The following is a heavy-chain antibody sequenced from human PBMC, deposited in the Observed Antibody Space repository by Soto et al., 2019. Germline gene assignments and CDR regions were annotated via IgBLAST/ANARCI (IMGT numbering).Heavy chain of an antibody. CDR3: ASRYGSCFDY. J-gene: IGHJ4*02. D-gene: IGHD5-18*01. V-gene: IGHV4-59*08. CDR2: IYYSGST. Sequence: QVQLQESGPGLVKPSETLSLTCTVSGGSISSYYWSWIRQPPGKGLEWIGYIYYSGSTNYNPSLXGXAXIXLDTSKNQFSRMLSSVTAADTAVYYCASRYGSCFDYWGQGTLVTVSS. CDR1: GGSISSYY.